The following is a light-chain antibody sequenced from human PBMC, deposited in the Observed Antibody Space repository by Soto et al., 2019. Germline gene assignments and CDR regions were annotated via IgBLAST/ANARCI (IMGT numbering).Light chain of an antibody. Sequence: QSALTQPASVSGSPGQSITISCTGTSTVVGAYNYVSWYQQHPGKAPKLMIFDVTNRPSEVSDRFSGSKSGNTASLTISGLQFEDEADYYCSSYRGASTPVFGGGTKVTVL. V-gene: IGLV2-14*01. J-gene: IGLJ2*01. CDR3: SSYRGASTPV. CDR2: DVT. CDR1: STVVGAYNY.